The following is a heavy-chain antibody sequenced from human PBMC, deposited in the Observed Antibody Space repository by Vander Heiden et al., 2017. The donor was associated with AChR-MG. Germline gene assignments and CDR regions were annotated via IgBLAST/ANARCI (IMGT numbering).Heavy chain of an antibody. CDR1: GFPFSGSA. CDR3: TRLVPPTYYYDSSGYPQDY. V-gene: IGHV3-73*02. Sequence: EVQLVESGGGLVQPGGSLKLSCAASGFPFSGSAMPWVRQASGKGLEWVGRIRSKANSYATAYAGSVKGRFTISRDDSKNTAYLQMNSLKTEDTAVYYCTRLVPPTYYYDSSGYPQDYWGQGTLVTVSS. D-gene: IGHD3-22*01. CDR2: IRSKANSYAT. J-gene: IGHJ4*02.